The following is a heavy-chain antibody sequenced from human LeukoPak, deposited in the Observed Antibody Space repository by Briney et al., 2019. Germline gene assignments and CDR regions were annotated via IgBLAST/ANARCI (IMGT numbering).Heavy chain of an antibody. J-gene: IGHJ3*02. CDR1: GFTFPSYG. CDR2: IDTSGSYI. Sequence: GGSLRLSCTASGFTFPSYGMNWVRQAPGKGLEWVSFIDTSGSYIYYGDSLKGRVTISRDNAKNSLSLQMNGLRAEDTAVYYCARGRSITLLRGVAMSDGFDIWGQGAMVTVSS. D-gene: IGHD3-10*01. V-gene: IGHV3-21*01. CDR3: ARGRSITLLRGVAMSDGFDI.